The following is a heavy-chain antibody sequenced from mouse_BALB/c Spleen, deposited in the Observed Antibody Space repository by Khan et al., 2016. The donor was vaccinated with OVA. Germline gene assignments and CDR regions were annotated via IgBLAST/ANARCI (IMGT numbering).Heavy chain of an antibody. CDR1: GFTFSDYG. CDR3: ARSWAMNY. V-gene: IGHV5-15*02. J-gene: IGHJ4*01. Sequence: EVQLVESGGGLVQPGGSRKLSCAASGFTFSDYGLAWVRQAPGKGPVWVAFISSLAYSIYYAATVTGRFTISRENAKNILYLEMSSLRSEDTAMYYCARSWAMNYWGQGTSVTVSS. CDR2: ISSLAYSI.